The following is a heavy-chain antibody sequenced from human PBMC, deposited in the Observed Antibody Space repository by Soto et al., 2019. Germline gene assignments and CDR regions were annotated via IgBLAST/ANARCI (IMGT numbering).Heavy chain of an antibody. CDR2: TNGDGSKT. Sequence: EVQLVESGGGLRQPGGSLRLSCAASGFTFSSYAMSWVRRTPGEGLEWVSATNGDGSKTYVAESVKGRFTISRDNSMNTLFLEMHSLRAVDTAVYHCVRGRVGTGAFDIWGQGTLVTVSS. CDR3: VRGRVGTGAFDI. J-gene: IGHJ3*02. D-gene: IGHD1-1*01. CDR1: GFTFSSYA. V-gene: IGHV3-23*04.